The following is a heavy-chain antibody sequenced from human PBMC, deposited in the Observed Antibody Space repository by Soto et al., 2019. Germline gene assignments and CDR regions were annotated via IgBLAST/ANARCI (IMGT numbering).Heavy chain of an antibody. V-gene: IGHV3-15*07. Sequence: GGSLRLSCAASGFTFSNAWMNWVRQAPGKGLEWVGRIKSKTDGGTTDYAAPVKGRFTISREDSKNTLYLQMNSLKTEDTAVYYCTTEAIGGGWVVTTHYYYYGMDVWGQGTTVTVSS. J-gene: IGHJ6*02. CDR1: GFTFSNAW. D-gene: IGHD3-22*01. CDR3: TTEAIGGGWVVTTHYYYYGMDV. CDR2: IKSKTDGGTT.